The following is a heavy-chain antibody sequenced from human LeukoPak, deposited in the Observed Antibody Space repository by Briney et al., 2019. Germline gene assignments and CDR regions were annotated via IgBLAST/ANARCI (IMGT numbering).Heavy chain of an antibody. CDR2: IWYDGSNQ. D-gene: IGHD6-6*01. J-gene: IGHJ4*02. V-gene: IGHV3-33*01. Sequence: QPGGSLRLSCAASGFKFSNYGVHWVRQAPGKGLEWVAVIWYDGSNQYYADSVKGRFTISRDNSKNTLYLQMNSLRAEDTALYYCTRDIASRYFDYWGQGTLVTVSS. CDR1: GFKFSNYG. CDR3: TRDIASRYFDY.